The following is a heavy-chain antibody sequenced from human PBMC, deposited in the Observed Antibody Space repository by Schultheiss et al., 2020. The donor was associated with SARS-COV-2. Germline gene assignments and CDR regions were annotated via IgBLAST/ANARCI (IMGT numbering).Heavy chain of an antibody. J-gene: IGHJ2*01. D-gene: IGHD6-19*01. Sequence: SETLSLTCTVSGGSISNYYWSWIRQPPGKGLEWIGEIYHSGSTYYNPSLKSRVTISVDTSKNQFSLKLTSVTAADTAVFYCARAVTGPKRYFDLWGRGTLVTVSS. CDR2: IYHSGST. CDR3: ARAVTGPKRYFDL. V-gene: IGHV4-59*12. CDR1: GGSISNYY.